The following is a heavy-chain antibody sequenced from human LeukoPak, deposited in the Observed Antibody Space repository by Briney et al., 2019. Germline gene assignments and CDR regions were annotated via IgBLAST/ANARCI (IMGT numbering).Heavy chain of an antibody. CDR3: ARDSSSWYNDAFDI. J-gene: IGHJ3*02. CDR1: GYTFTSYG. V-gene: IGHV1-2*02. Sequence: GASVKVSCKASGYTFTSYGISWVRQAPGQGLEWMGWINPNSGGTNYAQKFQGRVTMTRDTSISTAYMELSRLRSDDTAVYYCARDSSSWYNDAFDIWGQGTMVTVSS. D-gene: IGHD6-13*01. CDR2: INPNSGGT.